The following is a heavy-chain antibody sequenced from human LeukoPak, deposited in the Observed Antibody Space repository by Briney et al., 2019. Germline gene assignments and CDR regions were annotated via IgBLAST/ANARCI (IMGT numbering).Heavy chain of an antibody. D-gene: IGHD3-22*01. J-gene: IGHJ4*02. CDR3: ARGFTITMIVWGNFDY. V-gene: IGHV3-23*01. CDR2: ISGSGGST. Sequence: GGTLRLSCAASGFTFSSYGMSWVRQAPGKGLEWVSAISGSGGSTYYADSVKGRFTISRDNSKNTLYLQMNSLRAEDTAVYYCARGFTITMIVWGNFDYWGQGTLVTVSS. CDR1: GFTFSSYG.